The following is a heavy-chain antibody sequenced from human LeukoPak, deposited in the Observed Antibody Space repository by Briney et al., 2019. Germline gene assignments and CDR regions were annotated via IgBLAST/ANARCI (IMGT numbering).Heavy chain of an antibody. V-gene: IGHV1-2*02. D-gene: IGHD1-26*01. Sequence: ASVKVSCKASGYTFTGYYMHWVRQAPRQGLEWMGWINPNSGGTNYAQKFQGRVTMTRDTSISTAYMELSRLRSDDTAVYYCARGSAYSGSYYYYYYMDVWGKGTTVTVSS. CDR3: ARGSAYSGSYYYYYYMDV. CDR1: GYTFTGYY. CDR2: INPNSGGT. J-gene: IGHJ6*03.